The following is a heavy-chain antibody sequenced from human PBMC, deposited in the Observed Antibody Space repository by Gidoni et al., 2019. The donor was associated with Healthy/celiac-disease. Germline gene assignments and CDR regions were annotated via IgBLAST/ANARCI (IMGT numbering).Heavy chain of an antibody. CDR2: IIPILGIA. J-gene: IGHJ4*02. Sequence: QVQLVQSGAEVKKPGSSVKVSCKASGGTFSSYAISWVRQAPGQGLEWMGRIIPILGIANDAQKFQGRVTITADKSTSTAYMELSSLRSEDTAVYYCASIYCSGGSCYPESDYWGQGTLVTVSS. V-gene: IGHV1-69*04. CDR3: ASIYCSGGSCYPESDY. CDR1: GGTFSSYA. D-gene: IGHD2-15*01.